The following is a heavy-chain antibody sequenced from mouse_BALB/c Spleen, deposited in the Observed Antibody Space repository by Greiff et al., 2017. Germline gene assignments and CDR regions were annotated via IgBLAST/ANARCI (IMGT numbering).Heavy chain of an antibody. Sequence: EVQLQQSGPELVKPGASVKISCKASGYSFTGYYMHWVKQSHVKSLEWIGRINPYNGATSYNQNFKDKASLTVDKSSSTAYMELHSLTSEDSAVYYCARGAGSYYFDYWGQGTTLTVSS. D-gene: IGHD4-1*01. J-gene: IGHJ2*01. CDR3: ARGAGSYYFDY. CDR1: GYSFTGYY. V-gene: IGHV1-26*01. CDR2: INPYNGAT.